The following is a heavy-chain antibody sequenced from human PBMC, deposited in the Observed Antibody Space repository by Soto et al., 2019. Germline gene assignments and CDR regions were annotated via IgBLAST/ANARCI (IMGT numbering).Heavy chain of an antibody. Sequence: GESLKISCKGSGYSFTSYWIGWVRQMPGKGLEWMGIIYPGDSDTRYSPSFQGQVTISADKSISTAYLQWSSLKASDTAMYYCATGGSSIAARVSFDYWGQGTLVTVSS. CDR1: GYSFTSYW. D-gene: IGHD6-6*01. V-gene: IGHV5-51*01. CDR2: IYPGDSDT. J-gene: IGHJ4*02. CDR3: ATGGSSIAARVSFDY.